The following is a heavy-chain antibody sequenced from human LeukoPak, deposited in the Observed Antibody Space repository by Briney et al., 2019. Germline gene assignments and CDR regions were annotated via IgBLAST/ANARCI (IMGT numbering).Heavy chain of an antibody. J-gene: IGHJ4*02. CDR1: GYTFTGYY. Sequence: GASVKVSCKASGYTFTGYYMHWVRQAPGQGLEWMGWINPNSGGTNYAQKFQGRVTMTRDTSISTAYMELSRLRSDDTAVYYCARGGVVVPAALMSQSGLKEYYFDYWGQGTLVTVSS. D-gene: IGHD2-2*01. CDR3: ARGGVVVPAALMSQSGLKEYYFDY. CDR2: INPNSGGT. V-gene: IGHV1-2*02.